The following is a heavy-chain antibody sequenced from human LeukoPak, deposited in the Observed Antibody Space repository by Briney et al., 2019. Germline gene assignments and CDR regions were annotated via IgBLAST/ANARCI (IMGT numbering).Heavy chain of an antibody. CDR2: IYHSGST. D-gene: IGHD5-12*01. CDR3: ARGGVYSGYGDAFDI. Sequence: SSETLSLTCTVSGGSISSGGYSWSWIRQPPGKGLEWIGYIYHSGSTYYNPSLKSRVTISVDRSKNQFSLKLSPVTAADTAVYYCARGGVYSGYGDAFDIWGQGTMVTVSS. J-gene: IGHJ3*02. V-gene: IGHV4-30-2*01. CDR1: GGSISSGGYS.